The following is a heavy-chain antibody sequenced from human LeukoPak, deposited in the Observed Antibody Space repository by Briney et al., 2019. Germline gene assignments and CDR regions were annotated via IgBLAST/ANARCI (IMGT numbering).Heavy chain of an antibody. CDR2: IYPGDSDT. CDR1: GYSFTTYW. Sequence: GESLKISCKGSGYSFTTYWIAWVRQMPGKGLEWMGIIYPGDSDTRYSPSFQGQVTISVDKSVSAAYLQWSSLKASDTAMYYCARRGDGYYFDYWGQGTLVTVSS. CDR3: ARRGDGYYFDY. D-gene: IGHD5-24*01. J-gene: IGHJ4*02. V-gene: IGHV5-51*01.